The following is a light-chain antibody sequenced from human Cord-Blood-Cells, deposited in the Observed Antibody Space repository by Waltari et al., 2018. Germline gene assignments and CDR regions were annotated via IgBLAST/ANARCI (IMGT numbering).Light chain of an antibody. J-gene: IGLJ2*01. CDR2: EGS. CDR3: CSYAGSSTYVV. CDR1: SSDVGSYTL. V-gene: IGLV2-23*01. Sequence: QSALTQPASVSGSPGQSITISCTGTSSDVGSYTLVSWYQQHPGKASKLMIYEGSKRPSGVSNRFSGSKSGNTASLTISGLQAEDEADYYCCSYAGSSTYVVFGGGTKLTVL.